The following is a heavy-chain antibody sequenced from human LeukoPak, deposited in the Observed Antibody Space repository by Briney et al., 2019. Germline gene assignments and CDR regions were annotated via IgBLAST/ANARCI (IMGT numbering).Heavy chain of an antibody. CDR3: ARGYFLSGWYLVSVARWFDP. CDR2: MNPNSGNT. V-gene: IGHV1-8*03. CDR1: GYTFTSYD. Sequence: ASVKVSCKASGYTFTSYDINWVRQATGQGLEWMGWMNPNSGNTGYAQKFQGRVTITRNTSISTAYMELSSLRSGDTAVYYCARGYFLSGWYLVSVARWFDPWGQGTLVTVSS. J-gene: IGHJ5*02. D-gene: IGHD6-19*01.